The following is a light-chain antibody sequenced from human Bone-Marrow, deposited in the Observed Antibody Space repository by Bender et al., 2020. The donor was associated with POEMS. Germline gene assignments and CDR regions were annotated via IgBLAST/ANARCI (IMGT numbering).Light chain of an antibody. CDR1: SSDVGSFNL. CDR3: CSYAGSRHVV. CDR2: AVT. Sequence: QSALTQPASVSGSPGQSITISCTGTSSDVGSFNLVSWYQQHPGKAPKLMIYAVTKRPSGISNRFSGSKSGNTASLTISGLQAEDEADYYCCSYAGSRHVVFGGGTKLTVL. V-gene: IGLV2-23*02. J-gene: IGLJ2*01.